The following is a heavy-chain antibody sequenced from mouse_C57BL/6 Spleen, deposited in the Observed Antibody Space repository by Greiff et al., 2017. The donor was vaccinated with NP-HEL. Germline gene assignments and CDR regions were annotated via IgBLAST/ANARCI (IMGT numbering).Heavy chain of an antibody. J-gene: IGHJ2*01. V-gene: IGHV1-64*01. D-gene: IGHD4-1*01. CDR3: ARRALGYYFDY. CDR2: IHPNSGST. CDR1: GYTFTSYW. Sequence: QVQLQQPGAELVKPGASVKLSCKASGYTFTSYWMHWVKQRPGQGLEWIGMIHPNSGSTNYNEKFKSKATLTVDKSSSTAYMQLSSLTSEDSAVYYCARRALGYYFDYWGQVTTLTVSS.